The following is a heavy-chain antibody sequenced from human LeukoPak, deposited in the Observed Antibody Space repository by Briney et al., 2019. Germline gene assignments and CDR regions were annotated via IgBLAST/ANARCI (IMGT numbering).Heavy chain of an antibody. V-gene: IGHV3-21*01. CDR1: GFTFSSYS. Sequence: GGSLRLSCAASGFTFSSYSMNWVRQAPGKGLEWVSSISSSSYIYYADSVKGRFTISRDNAKNSLYLQMNSLRAEDTAVYYCARTADGGYQTYYFDYWGQGTLVTVPS. CDR2: ISSSSYI. D-gene: IGHD3-22*01. J-gene: IGHJ4*02. CDR3: ARTADGGYQTYYFDY.